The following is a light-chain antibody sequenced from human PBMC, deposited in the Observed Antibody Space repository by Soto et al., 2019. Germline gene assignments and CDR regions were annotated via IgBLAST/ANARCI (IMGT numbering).Light chain of an antibody. J-gene: IGKJ1*01. CDR3: QQYDSSPKT. CDR2: GAS. CDR1: LSVSVY. V-gene: IGKV3-20*01. Sequence: DIVLTQSRATLSLSQGARATLSCRTSLSVSVYLDWYQQKPGQAPRLLIYGASSRATGIPDRFSGSGSGTDFTLTISRLEPEDFAVYYCQQYDSSPKTFGQGTKVDI.